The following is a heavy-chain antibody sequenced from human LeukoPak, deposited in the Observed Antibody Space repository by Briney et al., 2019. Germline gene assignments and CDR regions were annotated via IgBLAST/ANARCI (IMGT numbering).Heavy chain of an antibody. Sequence: GGSLRLSCAASGFTFSTYGMHWVRQAPGKGLEWVAVISYDGSNKNYADSVKGRFTISRDNSRNTLDLQMNSLRPEDTAVYYCAKSGYQLLAGNWFDPWGQGTLVTVSS. CDR3: AKSGYQLLAGNWFDP. V-gene: IGHV3-30*18. CDR2: ISYDGSNK. D-gene: IGHD2-2*01. CDR1: GFTFSTYG. J-gene: IGHJ5*02.